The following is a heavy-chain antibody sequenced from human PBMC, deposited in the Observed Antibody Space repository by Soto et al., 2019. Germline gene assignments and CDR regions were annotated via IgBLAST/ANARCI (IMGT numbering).Heavy chain of an antibody. J-gene: IGHJ4*02. CDR3: AREKPSPTVITFGGVIAQYYFDY. V-gene: IGHV1-69*13. Sequence: ASVKVSCKASGGTFSSYAISWVRQAPGQGLEWMGGIIPIFGTANCAQKFQGRVTITADESTSTAYMELSSLRSEDTAVYYCAREKPSPTVITFGGVIAQYYFDYWGQGTLVTVSS. D-gene: IGHD3-16*02. CDR1: GGTFSSYA. CDR2: IIPIFGTA.